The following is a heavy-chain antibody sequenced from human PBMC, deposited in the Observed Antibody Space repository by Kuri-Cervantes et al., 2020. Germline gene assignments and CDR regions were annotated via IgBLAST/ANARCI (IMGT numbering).Heavy chain of an antibody. CDR2: ISSSGSTI. J-gene: IGHJ3*02. CDR3: ANLYYGSGSPDDAFDI. Sequence: GGSLRLSCAASGFTFSDYYMSWIRQAPGKGLEWVSYISSSGSTIYYADSVKGRFTISRDNVKNSLYLQMNSLRAEDTAVYYCANLYYGSGSPDDAFDIWGQGTMVTVSS. V-gene: IGHV3-11*01. D-gene: IGHD3-10*01. CDR1: GFTFSDYY.